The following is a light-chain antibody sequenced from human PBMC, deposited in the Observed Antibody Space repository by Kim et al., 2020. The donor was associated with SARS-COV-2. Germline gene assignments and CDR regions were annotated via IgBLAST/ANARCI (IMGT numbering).Light chain of an antibody. CDR2: EDE. J-gene: IGLJ3*02. CDR1: SGSIASNY. V-gene: IGLV6-57*02. Sequence: NFMLTQPHSVSESPGKTVTISCTGSSGSIASNYVQWYQQRPGSAPITLIYEDEQRPSGVPDRFSGSIDRSSNSASLTISGLKTEDEADYYCQSYDADSRGVFGGGTQLTVL. CDR3: QSYDADSRGV.